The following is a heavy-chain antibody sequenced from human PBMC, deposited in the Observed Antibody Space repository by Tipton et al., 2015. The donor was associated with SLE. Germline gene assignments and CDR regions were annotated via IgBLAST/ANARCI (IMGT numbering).Heavy chain of an antibody. J-gene: IGHJ5*02. D-gene: IGHD3-16*01. CDR2: INSDGTTT. CDR1: KITFSSYW. Sequence: VQLVQSGGGVVQPGRSLRLSCAPSKITFSSYWMHWVRQAPGKGLVWVSRINSDGTTTTYADSVKGRFTISRDNSKNMVNLQMNGWGGEDTNVYYCAKDGGVWGRNNWFDTWGQGTLVTVSS. V-gene: IGHV3-74*01. CDR3: AKDGGVWGRNNWFDT.